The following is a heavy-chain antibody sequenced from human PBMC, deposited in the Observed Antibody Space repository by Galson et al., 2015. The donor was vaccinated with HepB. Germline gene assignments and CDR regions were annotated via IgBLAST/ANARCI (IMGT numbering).Heavy chain of an antibody. V-gene: IGHV4-31*03. CDR3: AKSSTVRYYGMDV. J-gene: IGHJ6*02. CDR2: IYYSGST. CDR1: GGSISSGGYY. D-gene: IGHD2-8*02. Sequence: PLSLTCTVSGGSISSGGYYWSWIRQHPGTGLEWIGYIYYSGSTYYNPSLKSRVTISVDTSENQFSLKLSSVTAADTAVYYCAKSSTVRYYGMDVWGQGTTVTASS.